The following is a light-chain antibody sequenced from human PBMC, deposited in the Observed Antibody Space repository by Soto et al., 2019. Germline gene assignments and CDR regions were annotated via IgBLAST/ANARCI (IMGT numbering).Light chain of an antibody. Sequence: EIVLTQSPDTLSLSPGERATLSCRASQTVIHNHLAWHQQKPGQTPRLLVYGASSRATGIPDRFCGSGSGTDFTLTISRLETEDFAVYYCQQHGTSPITFGQGTRLEIK. CDR1: QTVIHNH. CDR2: GAS. V-gene: IGKV3-20*01. J-gene: IGKJ5*01. CDR3: QQHGTSPIT.